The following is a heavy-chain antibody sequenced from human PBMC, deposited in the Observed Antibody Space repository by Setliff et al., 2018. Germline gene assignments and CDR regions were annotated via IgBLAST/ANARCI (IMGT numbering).Heavy chain of an antibody. D-gene: IGHD4-17*01. CDR3: ARADHLVTTTFDY. Sequence: ASVKVSCKASGYSLSNYVMNWVRQAPVQGLEWMGWINTKTGDPSYAQGYTGRFAFSWDTSDSTTYLDISTLKAEDTATYFCARADHLVTTTFDYWGQGTLVTVSS. CDR1: GYSLSNYV. CDR2: INTKTGDP. J-gene: IGHJ4*01. V-gene: IGHV7-4-1*02.